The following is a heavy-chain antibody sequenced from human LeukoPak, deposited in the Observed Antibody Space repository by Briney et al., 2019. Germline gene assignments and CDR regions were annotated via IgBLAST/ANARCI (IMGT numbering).Heavy chain of an antibody. V-gene: IGHV3-33*01. CDR1: GFTFSSYG. CDR3: ASRRGGIVGDY. CDR2: IWYDGSNK. D-gene: IGHD2-15*01. J-gene: IGHJ4*02. Sequence: GRSLRLSCAASGFTFSSYGMHWVRQAPGKGLEWVALIWYDGSNKYYADSVKGRFTISRDNSKNTVYLQMNSLRAEDTAVYYCASRRGGIVGDYWGQGTPVTVSS.